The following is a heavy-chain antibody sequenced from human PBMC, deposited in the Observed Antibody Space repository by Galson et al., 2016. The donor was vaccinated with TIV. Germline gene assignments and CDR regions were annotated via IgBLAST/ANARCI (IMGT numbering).Heavy chain of an antibody. Sequence: SLRLSCAASGFTFSSCDMHWVRQAPGKGLEWVAIISYDRSDKYYADSVKGRFTISRDNSKNTLYLQMNSLRVEDTAVYYCARQWQSYSFDYWGQGTLVTVSS. CDR1: GFTFSSCD. V-gene: IGHV3-33*01. D-gene: IGHD6-19*01. CDR3: ARQWQSYSFDY. J-gene: IGHJ4*02. CDR2: ISYDRSDK.